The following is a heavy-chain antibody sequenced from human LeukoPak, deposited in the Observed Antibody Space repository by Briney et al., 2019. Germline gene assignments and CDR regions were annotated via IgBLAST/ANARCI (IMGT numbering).Heavy chain of an antibody. Sequence: PGRSLRLSCSASGFTFGSYAMHWVRQAPGKGLEWVAVTSYDGSNKYYADSVKGRFTISRDNSKNTLYLQMNSLRVEDTAVYYCARASTVTRVYWGQGTLVTVSS. V-gene: IGHV3-30-3*01. D-gene: IGHD4-17*01. CDR3: ARASTVTRVY. J-gene: IGHJ4*02. CDR2: TSYDGSNK. CDR1: GFTFGSYA.